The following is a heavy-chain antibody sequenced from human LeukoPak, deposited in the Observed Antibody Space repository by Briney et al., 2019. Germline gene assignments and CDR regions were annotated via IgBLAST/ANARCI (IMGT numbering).Heavy chain of an antibody. J-gene: IGHJ3*02. CDR2: FYYTGST. D-gene: IGHD3-10*01. V-gene: IGHV4-59*08. CDR1: GGSISGYY. CDR3: ARHAVGGAFDI. Sequence: ASETLSLTCAVSGGSISGYYLSWIRQPPGKGLEWLGRFYYTGSTNYNPSLGSRVSISLDTSNKQFSLRLNSVTAADTAVYYCARHAVGGAFDIWGQGTAVIVSS.